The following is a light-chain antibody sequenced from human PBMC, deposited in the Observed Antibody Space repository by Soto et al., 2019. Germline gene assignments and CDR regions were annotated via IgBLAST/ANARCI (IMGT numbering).Light chain of an antibody. CDR1: QSVRSRY. CDR3: QQYGSSRT. CDR2: GAS. V-gene: IGKV3-20*01. Sequence: EIVLTQSPGTLSLSPGERATLSCRASQSVRSRYLAWYQQKPGQAPRLLIYGASSRATGIPDRFSGSGSGTDFTLSISRLGPEDFAVYYCQQYGSSRTFGQGTKVEIK. J-gene: IGKJ1*01.